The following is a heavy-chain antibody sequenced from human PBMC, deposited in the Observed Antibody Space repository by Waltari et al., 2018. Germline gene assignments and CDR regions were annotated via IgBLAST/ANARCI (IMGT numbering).Heavy chain of an antibody. CDR1: GFTFSTYA. Sequence: EVQLLESGGGLVHPGGSLRLSCSVSGFTFSTYAMPLVRQAPGKGLEWVSGLSASGGDIYYADSVKGRFTISRDNSRDTVFLQMDSLRVEDTALYFCAKGIGTGENFEYYGMDAWGQGTTVIVSS. D-gene: IGHD7-27*01. CDR2: LSASGGDI. CDR3: AKGIGTGENFEYYGMDA. J-gene: IGHJ6*02. V-gene: IGHV3-23*01.